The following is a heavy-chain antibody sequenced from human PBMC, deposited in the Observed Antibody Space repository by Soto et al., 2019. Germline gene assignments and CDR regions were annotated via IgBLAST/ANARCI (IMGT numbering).Heavy chain of an antibody. CDR1: GLSLRTTGVG. J-gene: IGHJ6*02. Sequence: QITLKESGHTLVKPTQTLTLTCTFSGLSLRTTGVGVGGVRQPPGTALDWLALLYLDDDKRYSPSPKSRLTITNYTSAKQEVLTKTKMDTVDTATYYFVHSRCGGDCLQIYSSHSYYCLDVWGQGTTVTVSS. V-gene: IGHV2-5*02. CDR3: VHSRCGGDCLQIYSSHSYYCLDV. D-gene: IGHD2-21*02. CDR2: LYLDDDK.